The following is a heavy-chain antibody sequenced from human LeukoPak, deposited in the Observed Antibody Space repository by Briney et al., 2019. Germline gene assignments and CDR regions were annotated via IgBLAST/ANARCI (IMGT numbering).Heavy chain of an antibody. V-gene: IGHV1-18*01. CDR3: ARSYAPYYYDSGRSQDFDY. CDR2: ISTNNGNT. J-gene: IGHJ4*02. CDR1: DYTFTSYD. D-gene: IGHD3-10*01. Sequence: ASVKVSCKTSDYTFTSYDISWVRQAPGQGLEWMGWISTNNGNTKYAQNFQGRVTMTIDTSTSTVYMELRSLRFDDTAVYYCARSYAPYYYDSGRSQDFDYWGQGTLVTVSS.